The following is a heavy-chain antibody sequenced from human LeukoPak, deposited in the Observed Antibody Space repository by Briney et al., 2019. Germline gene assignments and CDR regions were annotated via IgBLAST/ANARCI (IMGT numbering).Heavy chain of an antibody. V-gene: IGHV4-39*01. J-gene: IGHJ4*02. Sequence: SETLSLTCTVSGGSISSGSYYCGWIRQPPGKGLEWIASMYYSGTTFYSPSLKSRVTISVDTSKNQLSLKLGSVTAADTAVYYCAIHPTRDGSASDYCGQGTLVTVSS. CDR2: MYYSGTT. CDR3: AIHPTRDGSASDY. CDR1: GGSISSGSYY.